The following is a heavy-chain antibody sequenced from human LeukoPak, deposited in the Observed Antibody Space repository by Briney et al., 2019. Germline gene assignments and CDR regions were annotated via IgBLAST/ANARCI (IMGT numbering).Heavy chain of an antibody. CDR2: FHYSGST. V-gene: IGHV4-59*01. CDR1: GGSISSFY. Sequence: PSETLSLTCTVSGGSISSFYWSWIRQPPGKGLEWIGYFHYSGSTNYNPSLKSRVTISVDTSKNQISLKLSSVTAADTAVYYCATHPPRYCTGGSCSDYWGQGTLVTVSS. CDR3: ATHPPRYCTGGSCSDY. J-gene: IGHJ4*02. D-gene: IGHD2-15*01.